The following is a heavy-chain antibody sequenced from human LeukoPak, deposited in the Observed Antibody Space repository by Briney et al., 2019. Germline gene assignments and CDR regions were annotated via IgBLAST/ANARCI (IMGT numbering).Heavy chain of an antibody. J-gene: IGHJ5*02. CDR2: IYYSGST. CDR3: ARSTPSGFMITFGGPYYNWFDP. CDR1: GGSISSYY. Sequence: SETLSLTCTVSGGSISSYYWSWIRQPPGKGLEWIGYIYYSGSTNYNPSLKSRVTISVDTSKNQFSLKLSSVTAADTAVYYCARSTPSGFMITFGGPYYNWFDPWGQGTLVTVSS. V-gene: IGHV4-59*01. D-gene: IGHD3-16*01.